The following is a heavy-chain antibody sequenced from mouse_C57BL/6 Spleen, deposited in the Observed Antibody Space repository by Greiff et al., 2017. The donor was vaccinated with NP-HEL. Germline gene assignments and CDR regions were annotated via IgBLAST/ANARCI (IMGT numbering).Heavy chain of an antibody. J-gene: IGHJ2*01. D-gene: IGHD1-1*01. V-gene: IGHV1-53*01. CDR3: AREGYYGSSYVFPFDY. Sequence: VQLQQSGTELVKPGASVKLSCKASGYTFTSYWMHWVKQRPGQGLEWIGNINPSNGGTNYNEKFKSKATLTVDKSSSTAYMQLSSLTSEDSAVYYCAREGYYGSSYVFPFDYWGQGTTLTVSS. CDR2: INPSNGGT. CDR1: GYTFTSYW.